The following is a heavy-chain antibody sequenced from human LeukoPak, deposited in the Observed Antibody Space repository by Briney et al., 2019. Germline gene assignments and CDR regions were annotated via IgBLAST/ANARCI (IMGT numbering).Heavy chain of an antibody. Sequence: SQTLSLTCTVSGGSISSGGYYWSWIRQHPGKGLEWIGYIYYSGSTYYNPSLKSRVTISVDTSKNQFSLKLSSVTAADTAVYYCARVLRDILTGYPYYFDYWGQGTLVTVSS. CDR1: GGSISSGGYY. CDR3: ARVLRDILTGYPYYFDY. V-gene: IGHV4-31*03. D-gene: IGHD3-9*01. CDR2: IYYSGST. J-gene: IGHJ4*02.